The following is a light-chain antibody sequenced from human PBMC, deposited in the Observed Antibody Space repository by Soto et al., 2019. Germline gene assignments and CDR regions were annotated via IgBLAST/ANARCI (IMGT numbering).Light chain of an antibody. CDR2: EAN. V-gene: IGLV2-14*02. CDR1: SSDVGSFNL. Sequence: QSALTQPASVSGSPGQSITISCTGTSSDVGSFNLVSWYQQHPGKAPKLMIYEANERPSGVSDRFSGSKSGNTASLTISGLQPEDEADYYCSSFSSSSTPYVFGTGTKVTVL. CDR3: SSFSSSSTPYV. J-gene: IGLJ1*01.